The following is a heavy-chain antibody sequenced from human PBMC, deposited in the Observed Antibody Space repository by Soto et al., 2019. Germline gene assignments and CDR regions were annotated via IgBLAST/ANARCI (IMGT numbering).Heavy chain of an antibody. CDR1: GYTFTGYY. J-gene: IGHJ4*02. CDR3: AKSLDVVVPAGLEY. Sequence: ASVKVSCKASGYTFTGYYMHWVRQAPGQGLEWMGWINPNSGGTNYAQKFQGRVTMTRDTSISTAYMELSRLRSDDTAVYYCAKSLDVVVPAGLEYWGQGTLVTVSS. V-gene: IGHV1-2*02. D-gene: IGHD2-2*01. CDR2: INPNSGGT.